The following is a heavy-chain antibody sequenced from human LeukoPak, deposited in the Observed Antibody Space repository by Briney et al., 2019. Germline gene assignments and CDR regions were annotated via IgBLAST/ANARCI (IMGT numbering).Heavy chain of an antibody. D-gene: IGHD3-22*01. J-gene: IGHJ4*02. V-gene: IGHV1-46*01. CDR1: GYTFPRYE. CDR2: VNPSGGST. Sequence: SGYTFPRYELLGLRPAPRQGRAWMGVVNPSGGSTSYTQKFQGRVTMTRDTSTNTVYMELSNLRSEDTAVYYCARATVSGYNGDDFWGQGTLVTVSS. CDR3: ARATVSGYNGDDF.